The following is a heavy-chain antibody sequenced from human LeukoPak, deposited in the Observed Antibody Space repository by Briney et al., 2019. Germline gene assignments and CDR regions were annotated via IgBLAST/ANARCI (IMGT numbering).Heavy chain of an antibody. Sequence: SQTLSLTCAISGDSVSSNSAAWNWISQSPSRGLEWLGRTYYRSKSYNDYAVSVKSRITINPDTYKNQLSLQLNSVTPEDRAVYVCARGGKTIRLLVVHYMDVWGKGTTVIVS. J-gene: IGHJ6*03. CDR3: ARGGKTIRLLVVHYMDV. D-gene: IGHD3-3*01. CDR1: GDSVSSNSAA. CDR2: TYYRSKSYN. V-gene: IGHV6-1*01.